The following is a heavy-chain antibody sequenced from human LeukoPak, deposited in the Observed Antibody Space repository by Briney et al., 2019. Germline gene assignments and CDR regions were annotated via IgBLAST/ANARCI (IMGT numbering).Heavy chain of an antibody. J-gene: IGHJ4*02. D-gene: IGHD5-12*01. CDR3: AKDHSGSILPDD. CDR1: GFTVSSNY. CDR2: ISGSGDRT. Sequence: PGGSLRLSCAASGFTVSSNYMSWVRQAPGKGLEWVSAISGSGDRTFYVDSVKGRFTISRDNSKNTLYLQVNSLRAEDTAVYYCAKDHSGSILPDDWGQGTLVTVSS. V-gene: IGHV3-23*01.